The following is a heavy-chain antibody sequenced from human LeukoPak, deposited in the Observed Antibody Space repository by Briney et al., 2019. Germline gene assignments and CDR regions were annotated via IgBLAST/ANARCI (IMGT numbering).Heavy chain of an antibody. V-gene: IGHV4-59*01. CDR1: GGSISSYY. Sequence: SEILSLTCTVSGGSISSYYWSWIRQPPGKGLEWFGYIYYSGSTNYNPSLKSRVTISVDTSKNQFSLKLSSVTAADTAVYYCASENYYGSGSYIKNWGQGTLVTVSS. CDR2: IYYSGST. D-gene: IGHD3-10*01. J-gene: IGHJ4*02. CDR3: ASENYYGSGSYIKN.